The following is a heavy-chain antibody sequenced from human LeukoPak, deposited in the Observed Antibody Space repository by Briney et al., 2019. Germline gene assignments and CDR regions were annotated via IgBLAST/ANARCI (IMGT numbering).Heavy chain of an antibody. CDR3: ARCYSDYYYYYMDV. Sequence: SETLSLTCTVSGYSISSGYYWGWIRQPPGKGLEWIGSIYHSGSTYYNPSLKSRVTISVDTSKNQFSLKLSSVTAADTAVYYCARCYSDYYYYYMDVWGKGTTVTVSS. CDR2: IYHSGST. D-gene: IGHD4-11*01. J-gene: IGHJ6*03. V-gene: IGHV4-38-2*02. CDR1: GYSISSGYY.